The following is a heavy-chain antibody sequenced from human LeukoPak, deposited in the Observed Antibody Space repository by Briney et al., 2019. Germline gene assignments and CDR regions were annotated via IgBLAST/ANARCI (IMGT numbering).Heavy chain of an antibody. CDR3: ARSRIVVVYMDV. J-gene: IGHJ6*03. CDR2: IYHSGST. Sequence: PSETLSLTCTVSGYSISSGYYWGWIRQPPGKGLEWIGSIYHSGSTYYNPSLKSRVTISVDTSKNQFSLKLSSVTAADTAVYYCARSRIVVVYMDVWGKGTTVTVSS. V-gene: IGHV4-38-2*02. D-gene: IGHD3-22*01. CDR1: GYSISSGYY.